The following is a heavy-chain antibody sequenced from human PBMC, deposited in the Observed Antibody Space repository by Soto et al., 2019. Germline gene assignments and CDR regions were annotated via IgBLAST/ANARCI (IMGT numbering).Heavy chain of an antibody. Sequence: SGPTLVNPTQTLTLTCTFSGFSLTTSAMSVTWIRQSPGKALEWLALIDGNDHKYYNSSLRTRLTLSTDTSKTLVVLTMTNMDPLDTATYFCPRLLNGGTSEWIHIDCWGQGTLVTVSS. V-gene: IGHV2-70*01. J-gene: IGHJ4*02. D-gene: IGHD3-16*01. CDR3: PRLLNGGTSEWIHIDC. CDR1: GFSLTTSAMS. CDR2: IDGNDHK.